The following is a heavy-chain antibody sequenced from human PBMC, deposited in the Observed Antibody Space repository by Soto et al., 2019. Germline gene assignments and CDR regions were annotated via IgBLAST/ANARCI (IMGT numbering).Heavy chain of an antibody. CDR3: AXEDDFCSGLGGYYGMDV. Sequence: GASVKVSCKASGGTFSSYAISWVRQAPGQGLEWMGGIIPIFGTANYAQKFQGRVTITADESTSTAYMELSSLRSEDTAVYYCAXEDDFCSGLGGYYGMDVWGQGTTVTVSS. J-gene: IGHJ6*02. V-gene: IGHV1-69*13. CDR1: GGTFSSYA. CDR2: IIPIFGTA. D-gene: IGHD3-3*01.